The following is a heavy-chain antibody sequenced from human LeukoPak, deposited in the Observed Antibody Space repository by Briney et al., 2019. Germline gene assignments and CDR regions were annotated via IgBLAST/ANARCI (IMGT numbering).Heavy chain of an antibody. Sequence: SETLSLTCAVYGGSFSGYYWSWIRQPPGKGLEWIGEINHSGSTNYNPSLKSRVTISVDTSKNQFSLKLSSVTAADTAVYCCARAGYSSSWYGYWGQGTLVTVSS. V-gene: IGHV4-34*01. CDR3: ARAGYSSSWYGY. CDR1: GGSFSGYY. D-gene: IGHD6-13*01. J-gene: IGHJ4*02. CDR2: INHSGST.